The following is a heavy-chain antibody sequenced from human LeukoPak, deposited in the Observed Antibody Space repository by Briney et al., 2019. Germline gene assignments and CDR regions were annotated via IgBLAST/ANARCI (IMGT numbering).Heavy chain of an antibody. V-gene: IGHV3-21*01. Sequence: GGTLRLSCAPSVFTFSSYSMRWVRHAPGKRLERVSSITTSSTYISYAESVKGRFTIYRDNAKTSLYLQMNSLRAEDTVVYYCARGKYSSGWFDYWGQGTLVTVSS. J-gene: IGHJ4*02. D-gene: IGHD6-19*01. CDR1: VFTFSSYS. CDR3: ARGKYSSGWFDY. CDR2: ITTSSTYI.